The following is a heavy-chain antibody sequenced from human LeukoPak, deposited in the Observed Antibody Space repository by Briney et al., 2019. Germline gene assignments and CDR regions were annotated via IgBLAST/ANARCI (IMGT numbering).Heavy chain of an antibody. V-gene: IGHV3-74*01. Sequence: GGSLRLSCAVSGFTFSTYWMHWVRQAPGKGLVWVSRISSDGGSTTYADSVKGRFTISRDNAKNSLYLQMNSLRAEDTALYYCARPSTYYYDSSGYFSAFDIWGQGTMVTVSS. CDR3: ARPSTYYYDSSGYFSAFDI. J-gene: IGHJ3*02. CDR2: ISSDGGST. D-gene: IGHD3-22*01. CDR1: GFTFSTYW.